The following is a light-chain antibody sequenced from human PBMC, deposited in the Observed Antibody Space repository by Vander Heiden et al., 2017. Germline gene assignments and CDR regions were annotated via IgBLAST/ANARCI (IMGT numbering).Light chain of an antibody. CDR3: QQSYSMPRT. CDR2: AAS. J-gene: IGKJ1*01. CDR1: QSITSY. Sequence: DIRMTQSPSSLSTSVGDRVTITCRASQSITSYLNWYQQQPGKAPELLIYAASTLQSGVPSRFSGSGSGTDFTLTISSVQPEDFATYYCQQSYSMPRTFGQGTKVEIK. V-gene: IGKV1-39*01.